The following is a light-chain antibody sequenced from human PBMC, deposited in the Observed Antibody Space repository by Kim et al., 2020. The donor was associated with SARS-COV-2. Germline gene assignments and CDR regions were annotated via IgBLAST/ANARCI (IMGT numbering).Light chain of an antibody. J-gene: IGKJ4*01. V-gene: IGKV3-20*01. CDR1: RSVSNNY. Sequence: PGERATLSCRASRSVSNNYLAWYQQKPGQSPRLLISGASSRAIGIPEKFSGSGSGTDFTLTISRLEPEDFAVYYCQQYDKSVPVTFGGGTKVEIK. CDR2: GAS. CDR3: QQYDKSVPVT.